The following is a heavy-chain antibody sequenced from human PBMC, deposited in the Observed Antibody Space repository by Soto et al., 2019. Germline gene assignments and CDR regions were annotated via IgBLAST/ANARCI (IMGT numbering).Heavy chain of an antibody. CDR2: IDPSDSYT. CDR1: GYSFTSYW. V-gene: IGHV5-10-1*01. J-gene: IGHJ6*02. D-gene: IGHD2-2*01. Sequence: GESLKISCKGSGYSFTSYWISWVRQMPGKGLEWMGRIDPSDSYTNYSPSFQGHVTISADKSISTAYLQWSSLKASDTAMYYCARPPLVVVGGSGGQDPYGMDVWGQGITVTVS. CDR3: ARPPLVVVGGSGGQDPYGMDV.